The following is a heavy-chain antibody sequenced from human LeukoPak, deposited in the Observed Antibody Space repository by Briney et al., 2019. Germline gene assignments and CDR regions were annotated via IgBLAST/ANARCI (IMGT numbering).Heavy chain of an antibody. V-gene: IGHV4-34*01. CDR2: IHHSGST. CDR3: ARTYVRLPYYYYYMDV. CDR1: GGSFSGYY. J-gene: IGHJ6*03. D-gene: IGHD3-16*01. Sequence: SETLSLTCAVYGGSFSGYYWSWIRQPPGKGLECIGEIHHSGSTNYNPSLKSRVTLSVDTSKNQFSLKLSSVTAADTAVYYCARTYVRLPYYYYYMDVWGKGTTVTVSS.